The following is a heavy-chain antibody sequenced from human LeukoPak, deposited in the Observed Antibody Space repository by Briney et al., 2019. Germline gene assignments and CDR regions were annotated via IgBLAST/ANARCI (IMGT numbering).Heavy chain of an antibody. CDR3: ARSDTAIVGESLDY. V-gene: IGHV3-53*01. J-gene: IGHJ4*02. CDR2: IYSGGST. Sequence: GSLRLSCAASGFTVSSKYMSWVRQAPGKGLEWVSVIYSGGSTYYADSVKGRFTISRDNSKNTLYLQMNSLRAEDTAVYYCARSDTAIVGESLDYWGQGTLVTVSS. D-gene: IGHD5-18*01. CDR1: GFTVSSKY.